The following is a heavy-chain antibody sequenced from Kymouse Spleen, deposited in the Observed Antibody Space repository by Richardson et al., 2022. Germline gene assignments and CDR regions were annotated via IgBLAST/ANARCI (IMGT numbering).Heavy chain of an antibody. D-gene: IGHD1-7*01. Sequence: QVQLVESGGGVVQPGRSLRLSCAASGFTFSSYGMHWVRQAPGKGLEWVAVISYDGSNKYYADSVKGRFTISRDNSKNTLYLQMNSLRAEDTAVYYCAKDRRNWNYDAFDIWGQGTMVTVSS. V-gene: IGHV3-30*18. CDR1: GFTFSSYG. CDR2: ISYDGSNK. J-gene: IGHJ3*02. CDR3: AKDRRNWNYDAFDI.